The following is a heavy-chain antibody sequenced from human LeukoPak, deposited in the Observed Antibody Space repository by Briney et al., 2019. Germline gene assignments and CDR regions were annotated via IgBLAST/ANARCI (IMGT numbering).Heavy chain of an antibody. D-gene: IGHD3-10*01. V-gene: IGHV3-53*01. J-gene: IGHJ4*02. Sequence: PGGSLRLSCAASGFTVSSTDMSWVRQAPGKGLEWVSAVYSGGSTFYADSVKGRFTISRDNSKNTLYLQISSLRAEDTAVYYCANRDPFGEFYFDYWGQGTLVTVSS. CDR1: GFTVSSTD. CDR2: VYSGGST. CDR3: ANRDPFGEFYFDY.